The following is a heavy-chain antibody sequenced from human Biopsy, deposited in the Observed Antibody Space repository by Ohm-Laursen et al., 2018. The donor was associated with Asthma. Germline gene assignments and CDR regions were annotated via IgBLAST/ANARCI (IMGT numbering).Heavy chain of an antibody. Sequence: SLRLSCAASGFNFDDFAMHWVRQAPGKGLEWVAATTWNSGSRVYAVTVKGRFTISRDNAQNSLYLHMNGLKPEDTAVYYCAKPLNTYNFYAYDVWGQGTTVVVSS. CDR3: AKPLNTYNFYAYDV. V-gene: IGHV3-9*01. J-gene: IGHJ6*02. CDR1: GFNFDDFA. CDR2: TTWNSGSR. D-gene: IGHD5/OR15-5a*01.